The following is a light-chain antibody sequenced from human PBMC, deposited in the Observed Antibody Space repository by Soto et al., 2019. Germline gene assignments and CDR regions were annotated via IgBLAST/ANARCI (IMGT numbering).Light chain of an antibody. CDR2: GAS. CDR3: QVYGSSPKT. J-gene: IGKJ1*01. CDR1: QTVSGNS. Sequence: EIVLTQPPVTLSLSPGERASLSCRATQTVSGNSLAWYQQKPGQAPKLLIHGASTRATGIPDRFSGSGSGTDFTLSISRLEPEDFAVYYCQVYGSSPKTFGQGTKVDIK. V-gene: IGKV3-20*01.